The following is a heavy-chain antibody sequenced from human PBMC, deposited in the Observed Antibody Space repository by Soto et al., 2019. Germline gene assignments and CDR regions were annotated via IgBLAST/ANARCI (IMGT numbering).Heavy chain of an antibody. CDR1: GFTFSSYS. J-gene: IGHJ4*02. CDR3: ASTGPPLGSGSYYNDDY. Sequence: EVQLVESGGGLVKPGGSLRLSCAASGFTFSSYSMNWVRQAPGKGLEWVSSISSSSSYIYYADSVKGRFTISRDNAKNSLYLQMNSLRAEDTAVYYRASTGPPLGSGSYYNDDYWGQGTLVTVSS. V-gene: IGHV3-21*01. D-gene: IGHD3-10*01. CDR2: ISSSSSYI.